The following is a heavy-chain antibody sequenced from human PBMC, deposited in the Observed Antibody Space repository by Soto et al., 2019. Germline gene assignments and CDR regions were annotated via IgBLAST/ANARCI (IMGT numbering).Heavy chain of an antibody. CDR2: IYLDDDK. D-gene: IGHD3-16*02. Sequence: QITLKESGPPLVKPTQTLTLTCTFSGFSLTTGVGVGWIRQPPGKALEWLALIYLDDDKRYSPSLKTRLTITKDTSKNQVVLTMINMDPVDTATYYCAHRRAGVIFDYWGQGTLVTVSS. CDR3: AHRRAGVIFDY. J-gene: IGHJ4*02. V-gene: IGHV2-5*02. CDR1: GFSLTTGVG.